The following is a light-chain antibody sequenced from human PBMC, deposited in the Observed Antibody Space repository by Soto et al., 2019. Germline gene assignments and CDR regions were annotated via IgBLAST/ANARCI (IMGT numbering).Light chain of an antibody. V-gene: IGKV3-11*01. J-gene: IGKJ1*01. CDR3: HQSISWPRT. Sequence: EVVLTQSPATLSLSPGERATLSCRASQSVRSYLAWYQQKPGQAPRLLIYDASNRATGIPARFSGSGSGTDFTLTISSLEPEDFAVYYCHQSISWPRTCGQGTKVDIK. CDR1: QSVRSY. CDR2: DAS.